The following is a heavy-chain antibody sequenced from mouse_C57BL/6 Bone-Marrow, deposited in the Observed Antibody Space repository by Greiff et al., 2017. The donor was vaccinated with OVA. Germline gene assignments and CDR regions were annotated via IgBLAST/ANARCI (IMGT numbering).Heavy chain of an antibody. D-gene: IGHD2-4*01. J-gene: IGHJ2*01. V-gene: IGHV5-17*01. CDR1: GFTFSDYG. CDR3: ARSDYDYFDY. Sequence: VQVVESGGGLVKPGGSLKLSCAASGFTFSDYGMHWVRQAPEKGLEWVAYISSGSSTIYYADTVMGRVPLSRDTAKNTLLQQMTSLRSEDTAMYYCARSDYDYFDYWGQGTTLTVTS. CDR2: ISSGSSTI.